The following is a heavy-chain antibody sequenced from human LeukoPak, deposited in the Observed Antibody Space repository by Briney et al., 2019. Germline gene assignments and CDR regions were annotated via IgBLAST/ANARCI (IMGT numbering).Heavy chain of an antibody. D-gene: IGHD3-10*01. J-gene: IGHJ6*02. V-gene: IGHV2-70*20. Sequence: SGPTLVNPTQTLTLTCTFSGFSLSTSGMCVSWVRQPPGKALEWLALIDWGDDEYYSTSLKTRLTISKDTSKNQVVLTMTNMDPVDTATYYCARIRSLNYFGSGSGYYYGLDVWGQGTTVTVSS. CDR1: GFSLSTSGMC. CDR3: ARIRSLNYFGSGSGYYYGLDV. CDR2: IDWGDDE.